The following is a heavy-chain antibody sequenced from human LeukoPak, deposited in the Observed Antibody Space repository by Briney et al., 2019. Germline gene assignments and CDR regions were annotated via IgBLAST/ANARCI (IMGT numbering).Heavy chain of an antibody. D-gene: IGHD3-16*02. Sequence: GGSLRLSCAASGFTFSSYSMNWVRQAPGKGLESVSSISSSGSHMYYADSVKGRFTISRDNAKNSLYLQMNSLRAEDTAVYYCARLTFGGVIGFDYWGQGTLVTVSS. V-gene: IGHV3-21*01. CDR1: GFTFSSYS. J-gene: IGHJ4*02. CDR3: ARLTFGGVIGFDY. CDR2: ISSSGSHM.